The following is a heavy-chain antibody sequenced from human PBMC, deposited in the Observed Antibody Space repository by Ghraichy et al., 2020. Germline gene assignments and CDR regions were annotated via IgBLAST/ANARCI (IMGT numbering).Heavy chain of an antibody. CDR1: GFPFSDFS. D-gene: IGHD2-21*02. CDR3: AREGGRIRSVVTGFDS. CDR2: ISNGGRYT. V-gene: IGHV3-11*05. Sequence: GGSLKLSCAASGFPFSDFSMTWFRQAPGKGLQWLSTISNGGRYTFYVDSVKGRFTISRDNSRNSLYLQMNSLRAEDTAVYYCAREGGRIRSVVTGFDSCGQGTLV. J-gene: IGHJ4*02.